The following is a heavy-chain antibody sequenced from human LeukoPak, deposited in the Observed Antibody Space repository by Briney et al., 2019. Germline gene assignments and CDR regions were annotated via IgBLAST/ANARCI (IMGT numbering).Heavy chain of an antibody. CDR1: GGSISSHS. V-gene: IGHV4-59*11. Sequence: PSETLSLTCTVSGGSISSHSLSWIRQPPGKGLEWIGYIYYSGSTNYNPSLKSRVTISVDMSKNQFSLKLSSVTAADTAVYYCARAIYSLSFDYWGQGTLVTVSS. CDR3: ARAIYSLSFDY. CDR2: IYYSGST. D-gene: IGHD2-15*01. J-gene: IGHJ4*02.